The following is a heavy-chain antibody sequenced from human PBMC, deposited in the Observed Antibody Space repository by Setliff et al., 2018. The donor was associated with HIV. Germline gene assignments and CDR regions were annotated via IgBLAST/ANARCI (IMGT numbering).Heavy chain of an antibody. Sequence: PSETLSLTCTVSGGSISSHYWIWIRQPPGKGLEWIGYIHYSGATNYNPSLKSRVTISLDTSRTQFSLKLSSVTAADTAVYYCARHQVIPTVIGAFDIWGQGTAVTVSS. CDR2: IHYSGAT. J-gene: IGHJ3*02. V-gene: IGHV4-59*08. CDR3: ARHQVIPTVIGAFDI. CDR1: GGSISSHY. D-gene: IGHD3-16*02.